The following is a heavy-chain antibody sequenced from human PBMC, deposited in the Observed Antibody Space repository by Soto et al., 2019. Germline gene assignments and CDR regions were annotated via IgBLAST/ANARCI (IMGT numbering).Heavy chain of an antibody. CDR2: MNPNSGNT. CDR3: ARGKSLVTVINWFDP. Sequence: QVQLVQSGAEVKKPGASVKVSCKASGYAFTSYDINWVRQATGQGLEWMGWMNPNSGNTAYAQKFQGRVIMTRNTSISTADMELSSLRPEDTAVYYCARGKSLVTVINWFDPWGQGTLVTVSS. J-gene: IGHJ5*02. CDR1: GYAFTSYD. V-gene: IGHV1-8*01. D-gene: IGHD2-15*01.